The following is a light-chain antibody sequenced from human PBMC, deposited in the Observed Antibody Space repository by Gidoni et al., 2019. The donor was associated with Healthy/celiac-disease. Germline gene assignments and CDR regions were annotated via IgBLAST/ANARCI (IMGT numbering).Light chain of an antibody. CDR1: SLRSNY. CDR2: GKN. J-gene: IGLJ1*01. V-gene: IGLV3-19*01. Sequence: SELTQDPAVSVALGQTVRITCQGDSLRSNYASWYQQKPGQAPVLVIYGKNNRPSGIPYRFSGSSSGNTASLTITGAQAEDEADYYCHSRDSSGNHLKVFGTGTKLTVL. CDR3: HSRDSSGNHLKV.